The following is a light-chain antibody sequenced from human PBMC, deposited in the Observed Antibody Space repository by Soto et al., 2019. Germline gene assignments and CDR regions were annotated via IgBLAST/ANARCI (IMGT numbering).Light chain of an antibody. Sequence: DIQMTQSPSTLSASVGDRVTITCRASQSINTWLAWYQQKPGKAPRLLIYTASSLESGVPSMFSGSGSGTEFTLTISSLQPDDFATYYCQQHESYPRTFGQGTKVEIK. CDR3: QQHESYPRT. V-gene: IGKV1-5*03. CDR2: TAS. J-gene: IGKJ1*01. CDR1: QSINTW.